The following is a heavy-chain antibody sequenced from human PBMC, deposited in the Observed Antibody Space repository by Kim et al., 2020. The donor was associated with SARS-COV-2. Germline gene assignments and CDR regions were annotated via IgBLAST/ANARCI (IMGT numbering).Heavy chain of an antibody. CDR1: GYTFTNYA. J-gene: IGHJ4*02. CDR3: ARDLFHSGFDY. Sequence: ASVKVSCKASGYTFTNYATQWVRQVPGQWLEWMGWINAGNGNIQYSQKFQGRVTITSDTSASTAYMELNSLTSEDTAVYYCARDLFHSGFDYWGQGTLVT. D-gene: IGHD2-21*01. V-gene: IGHV1-3*01. CDR2: INAGNGNI.